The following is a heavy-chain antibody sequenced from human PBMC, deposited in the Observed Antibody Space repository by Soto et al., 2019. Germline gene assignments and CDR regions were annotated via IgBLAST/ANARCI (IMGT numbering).Heavy chain of an antibody. J-gene: IGHJ4*02. CDR2: ISGSGGST. CDR1: GFTFSSYA. V-gene: IGHV3-23*01. CDR3: AKTNYDFWSGYFGY. D-gene: IGHD3-3*01. Sequence: PGGSLRLSCAASGFTFSSYAMSWVRQAPGKGLEWVSAISGSGGSTYYADSVEGRFTISRDNSKNALYLQMNSLRAEDTAVYYCAKTNYDFWSGYFGYWGQGTLVTVSS.